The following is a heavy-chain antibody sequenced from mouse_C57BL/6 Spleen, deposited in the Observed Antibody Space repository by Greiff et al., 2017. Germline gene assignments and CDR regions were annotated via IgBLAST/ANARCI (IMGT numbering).Heavy chain of an antibody. CDR2: IYPGSGNT. Sequence: QVQLQQSGAELVRPGASVKLSCKASGYTFTDYYINWVKQRPGQGLEWIARIYPGSGNTYYNEKFKGKATLTAEKSSSTAYMQLSSLTSEDSAVYFGARGAQATFFDYWGQGTTLTVSS. D-gene: IGHD3-2*02. CDR1: GYTFTDYY. J-gene: IGHJ2*01. V-gene: IGHV1-76*01. CDR3: ARGAQATFFDY.